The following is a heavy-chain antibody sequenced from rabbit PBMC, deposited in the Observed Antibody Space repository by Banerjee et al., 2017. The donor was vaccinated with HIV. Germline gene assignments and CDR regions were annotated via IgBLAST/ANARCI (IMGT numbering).Heavy chain of an antibody. CDR3: ARDPVLAGTL. D-gene: IGHD4-1*01. CDR1: GLSFSSSYW. J-gene: IGHJ4*01. CDR2: IGTGSGST. Sequence: QSLEESGGDLVKPGASLTLTCTASGLSFSSSYWIYWVRQAPGKGLEWIGCIGTGSGSTYYASWAKGRFTISKTSSTMVTLQMTSLTAADTATYFCARDPVLAGTLWGPGTLVTVS. V-gene: IGHV1S40*01.